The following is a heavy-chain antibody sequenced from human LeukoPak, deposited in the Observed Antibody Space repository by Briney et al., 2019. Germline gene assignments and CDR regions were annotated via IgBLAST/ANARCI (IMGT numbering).Heavy chain of an antibody. CDR1: GFTFSSYN. CDR2: ITSSGTYI. CDR3: ARDSYSGSYGSYYYYYMDV. D-gene: IGHD1-26*01. J-gene: IGHJ6*03. Sequence: SGGSLRLSCAASGFTFSSYNMNWVRQAPGKALEWVSSITSSGTYIFYADSVKGRFTISRDNAKNSLYLQMNSLGPEDTAVYFCARDSYSGSYGSYYYYYMDVWGKGTTVTVSS. V-gene: IGHV3-21*01.